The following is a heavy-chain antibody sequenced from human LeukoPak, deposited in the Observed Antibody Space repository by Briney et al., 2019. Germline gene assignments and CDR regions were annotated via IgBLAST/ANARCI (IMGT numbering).Heavy chain of an antibody. D-gene: IGHD3-16*01. V-gene: IGHV3-48*04. CDR1: GFKFSSYG. CDR3: ARAGELRYMDV. Sequence: ARSLRLSCATSGFKFSSYGMHWVRQAPGKGLEWVSTIKGIGPTTYYADSLKGRFTISRDNAKNSLFLQMSSLRADDTAIYYCARAGELRYMDVWGKGTAVTVSS. CDR2: IKGIGPTT. J-gene: IGHJ6*03.